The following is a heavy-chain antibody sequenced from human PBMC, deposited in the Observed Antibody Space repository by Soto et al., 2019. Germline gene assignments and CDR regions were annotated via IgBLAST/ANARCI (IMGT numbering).Heavy chain of an antibody. J-gene: IGHJ4*02. CDR1: GFTFGNYG. CDR2: TSYDGNNK. CDR3: AKGGGSARDFDY. V-gene: IGHV3-30*18. D-gene: IGHD1-26*01. Sequence: PGGSLRLSCTGSGFTFGNYGMHWVRQAPGKGLGWVASTSYDGNNKYYADSLKGRFTISRDNSKKMVYLQMTSLGPEDTAVYYCAKGGGSARDFDYWGQGALVTVSS.